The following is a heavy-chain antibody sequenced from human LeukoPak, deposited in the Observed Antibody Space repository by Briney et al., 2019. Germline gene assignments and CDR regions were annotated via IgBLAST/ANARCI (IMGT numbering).Heavy chain of an antibody. CDR1: GFTFSSYG. V-gene: IGHV3-23*01. J-gene: IGHJ4*02. Sequence: GGSLRLSCAASGFTFSSYGMSWVRQAPGKGLEWVSAISGSGGSTYYADSVKGRFTISRDNSRNTLYLQMNSLRAEDTAVYYCERVGATAFDYWGQGTLVTVSS. CDR3: ERVGATAFDY. CDR2: ISGSGGST. D-gene: IGHD1-26*01.